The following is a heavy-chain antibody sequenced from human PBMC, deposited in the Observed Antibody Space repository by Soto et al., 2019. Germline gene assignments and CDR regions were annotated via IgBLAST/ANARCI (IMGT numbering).Heavy chain of an antibody. CDR2: IWYDGSNK. D-gene: IGHD3-22*01. J-gene: IGHJ4*02. CDR3: ARENHDSSGYYYFDY. V-gene: IGHV3-33*01. Sequence: QVQLVESGGGVVQPGRSLRLSCAASGFTFSSYGMHWVRQAPGKGLEWVAVIWYDGSNKYYADSVKGRFTISRDNSKNTLYLQMNSLRAEDTAVYYCARENHDSSGYYYFDYWGQGTLVTVSS. CDR1: GFTFSSYG.